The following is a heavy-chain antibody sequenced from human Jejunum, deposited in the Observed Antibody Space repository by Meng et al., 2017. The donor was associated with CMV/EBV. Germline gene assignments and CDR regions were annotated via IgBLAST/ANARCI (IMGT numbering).Heavy chain of an antibody. CDR1: GFTFGDYW. CDR2: IKQDGSTK. V-gene: IGHV3-7*01. J-gene: IGHJ4*02. Sequence: SLSCAATGFTFGDYWISWVRQAPGKGLEWVADIKQDGSTKYYVASVKGRFTISRDNAKRSLFLQMNSLRVEDTSVYYCASLWEGGYWGQGTLVTVSS. CDR3: ASLWEGGY. D-gene: IGHD1-26*01.